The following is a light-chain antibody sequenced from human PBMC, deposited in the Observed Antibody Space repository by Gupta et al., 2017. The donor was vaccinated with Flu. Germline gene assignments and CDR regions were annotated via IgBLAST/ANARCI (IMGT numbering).Light chain of an antibody. CDR2: GTS. CDR3: QQEGRAPVT. Sequence: EIVLTQSPGTLSSSPGERATLSCRASQSFSSANLAWYQQRPGQAPRLLIYGTSSRATGIPDRFSGSGSGTDFTLTINRLEPEDFAVYYCQQEGRAPVTFGHGTKVDVK. J-gene: IGKJ3*01. V-gene: IGKV3-20*01. CDR1: QSFSSAN.